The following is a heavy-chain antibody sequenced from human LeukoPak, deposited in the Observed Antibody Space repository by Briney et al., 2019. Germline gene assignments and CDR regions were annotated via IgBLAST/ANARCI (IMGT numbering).Heavy chain of an antibody. V-gene: IGHV3-64D*09. J-gene: IGHJ3*02. CDR3: AFLGGGWLDAFDI. Sequence: GGSLRLSCSASGFTFSSYAMHWVRQAPGKGLEYVSTIGSSGGSTYYIDSVKGRFTISRDSSKNTLYLQMSSLRAEDTAVYYCAFLGGGWLDAFDIWGQGTMVTVSS. CDR2: IGSSGGST. CDR1: GFTFSSYA. D-gene: IGHD5-24*01.